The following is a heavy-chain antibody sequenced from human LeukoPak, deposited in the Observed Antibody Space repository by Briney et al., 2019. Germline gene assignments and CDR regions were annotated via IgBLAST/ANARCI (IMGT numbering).Heavy chain of an antibody. J-gene: IGHJ4*02. CDR3: ARLPAASAMRGDY. Sequence: GESLKISCKGSGYTIGSFGSYWIAWVRRMPGKGLEWMGSIYPIDSDTRYNPSFEGQVTVSADKSISTAYLQWSSLRASDTAMYYCARLPAASAMRGDYWGQGTLVTVSS. D-gene: IGHD2-2*01. CDR2: IYPIDSDT. CDR1: GYTIGSFGSYW. V-gene: IGHV5-51*01.